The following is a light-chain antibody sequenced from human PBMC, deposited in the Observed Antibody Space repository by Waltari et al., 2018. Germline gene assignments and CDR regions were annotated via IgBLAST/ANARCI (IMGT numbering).Light chain of an antibody. Sequence: QSALTQPHSVSASPGQSVTISCTGSGSNIGAGYDVHWYQQLPRAAPKLLIYGSTSRPLGVPARFFGSTSGTSASLAITGLQAEDEADYYCQSYDTSLSVVFGGGTKLTVL. CDR1: GSNIGAGYD. CDR3: QSYDTSLSVV. V-gene: IGLV1-40*01. J-gene: IGLJ3*02. CDR2: GST.